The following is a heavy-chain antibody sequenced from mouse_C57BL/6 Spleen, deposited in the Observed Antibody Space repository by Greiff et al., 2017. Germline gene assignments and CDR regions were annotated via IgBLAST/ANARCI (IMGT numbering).Heavy chain of an antibody. CDR1: GFNIKDDY. V-gene: IGHV14-4*01. Sequence: EVQLQQSGAELVRPGASVKLSCTASGFNIKDDYMHWVKQRPEQGLEWIGWIDPENGDTEYASKFQGKATITADTSSNTAYLHLSSLTSEDTAVYYCTTYGSPYYYAMDYWGQGTSVTVSS. J-gene: IGHJ4*01. D-gene: IGHD1-1*01. CDR3: TTYGSPYYYAMDY. CDR2: IDPENGDT.